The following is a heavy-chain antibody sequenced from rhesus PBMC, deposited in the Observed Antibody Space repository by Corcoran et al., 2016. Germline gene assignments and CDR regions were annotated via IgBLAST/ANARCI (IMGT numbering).Heavy chain of an antibody. Sequence: QLVETGGGLVQPGGSLKLSCAASGFTFSIYGISWVRQAPGKGLEWVSAIKSGGGTTYYADSVKGRFTISRDNSKNTLSLQMNSLRAEDTAVYYCAKGIAAAGTDSWGQGVLVTVSS. D-gene: IGHD6-31*01. J-gene: IGHJ4*01. V-gene: IGHV3S5*01. CDR1: GFTFSIYG. CDR2: IKSGGGTT. CDR3: AKGIAAAGTDS.